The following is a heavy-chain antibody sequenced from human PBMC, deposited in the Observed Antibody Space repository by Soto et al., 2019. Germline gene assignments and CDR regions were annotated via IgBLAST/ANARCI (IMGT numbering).Heavy chain of an antibody. D-gene: IGHD6-13*01. CDR2: IYCSGST. CDR1: GGSISSGDYY. Sequence: SETLSLTCTVSGGSISSGDYYWSWIRQPPGKGLEWIGYIYCSGSTYYNPSLKSRVTISVDTSKNQFSLKLSSVTAADTAVYYCARWEQQPRGLYYFDYWGQGTLVTVSS. V-gene: IGHV4-30-4*01. CDR3: ARWEQQPRGLYYFDY. J-gene: IGHJ4*02.